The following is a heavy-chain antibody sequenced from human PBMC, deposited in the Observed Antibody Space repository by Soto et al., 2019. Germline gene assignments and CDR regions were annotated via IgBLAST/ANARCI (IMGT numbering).Heavy chain of an antibody. D-gene: IGHD6-19*01. CDR2: ISGSGGST. CDR1: GFTFSSYA. V-gene: IGHV3-23*01. CDR3: ARVAGGSAGPVLKWQWLVQDKYYFDY. J-gene: IGHJ4*02. Sequence: GGSLRLSCAASGFTFSSYAMSWVRQAPGKGLEWVSAISGSGGSTYYADSVKGRFTISRDNAKNSLYLQMNSLRAEDTAVYYCARVAGGSAGPVLKWQWLVQDKYYFDYWGQGTLVTVSS.